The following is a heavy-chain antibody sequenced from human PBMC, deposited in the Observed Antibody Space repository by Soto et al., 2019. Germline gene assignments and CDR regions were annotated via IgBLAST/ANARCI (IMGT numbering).Heavy chain of an antibody. V-gene: IGHV3-23*01. CDR3: AASGRGYCSGGSCYSYWYFDL. J-gene: IGHJ2*01. CDR1: GFTFSSYA. Sequence: GGSLRLSCAASGFTFSSYAMSWVRRAPGKGLEWVSAISGSGGSTYYADSVKGRFTISRDNSKNTLYLQMNSLRAEDTAVYYCAASGRGYCSGGSCYSYWYFDLWGRGTLVTVSS. CDR2: ISGSGGST. D-gene: IGHD2-15*01.